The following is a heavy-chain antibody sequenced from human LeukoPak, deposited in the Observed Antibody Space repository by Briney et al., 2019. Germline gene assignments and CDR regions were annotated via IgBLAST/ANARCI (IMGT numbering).Heavy chain of an antibody. D-gene: IGHD6-13*01. Sequence: SETLSLTCTVSGGSISSYYWSWIRQPPGKGLEWIGYIYYSGSTNYNPSLKSRVTISVDTSKNQFSLKLSSVTAADTAVYYCARGLSSSRRTYYYYMDVWGKGTTVTVSS. CDR3: ARGLSSSRRTYYYYMDV. CDR2: IYYSGST. J-gene: IGHJ6*03. V-gene: IGHV4-59*01. CDR1: GGSISSYY.